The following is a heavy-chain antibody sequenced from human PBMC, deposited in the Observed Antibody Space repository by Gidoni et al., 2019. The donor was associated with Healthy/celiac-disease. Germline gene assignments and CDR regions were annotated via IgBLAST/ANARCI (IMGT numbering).Heavy chain of an antibody. CDR3: ARIRTRGASLLFDY. CDR2: IYYSGST. V-gene: IGHV4-39*01. J-gene: IGHJ4*02. CDR1: GGSISSSSYS. Sequence: QLQLQESGPGLVKPSETLSLTCTFPGGSISSSSYSWGWIRQPPGKGLEWIGSIYYSGSTYYNPSLKSRVTISVDTSKNQFSLKLSSVTAADTAVYYCARIRTRGASLLFDYWGQGTLVTVSS. D-gene: IGHD1-26*01.